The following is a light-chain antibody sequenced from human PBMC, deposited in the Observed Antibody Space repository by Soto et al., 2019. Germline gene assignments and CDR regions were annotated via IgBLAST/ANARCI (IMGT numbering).Light chain of an antibody. J-gene: IGKJ1*01. Sequence: DIQMTQSPSSLSASVGDRVTITCRSSQSISRWLAWYQQKPGKAPQILIWDASTLQRGVPSRFSGSGSGTEFTLTISSLQPDDFATYYCEQYNGHSAGTFGQGTKVDIK. CDR1: QSISRW. CDR3: EQYNGHSAGT. V-gene: IGKV1-5*01. CDR2: DAS.